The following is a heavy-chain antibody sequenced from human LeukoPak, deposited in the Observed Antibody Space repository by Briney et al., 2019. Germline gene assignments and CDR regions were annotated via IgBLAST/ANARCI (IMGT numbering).Heavy chain of an antibody. Sequence: PGGSLRLSCAASGFTFSSYAMHWVRQAPGKGLEWVAVISYDGSNKYYADSVKGRFTISRDNSKNTLYLQMNSLRAEDTAVYYCARREYYDSTGYFDYWGQGTVVTVSS. J-gene: IGHJ4*02. V-gene: IGHV3-30-3*01. CDR1: GFTFSSYA. D-gene: IGHD2/OR15-2a*01. CDR2: ISYDGSNK. CDR3: ARREYYDSTGYFDY.